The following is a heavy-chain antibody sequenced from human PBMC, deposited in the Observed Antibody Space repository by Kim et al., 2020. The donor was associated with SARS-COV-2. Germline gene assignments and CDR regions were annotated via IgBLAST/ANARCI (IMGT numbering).Heavy chain of an antibody. Sequence: GGSLRLSCAASGFTFSSYGMHWVRQAPGKGLEWVAVIWYDGSNKYYADSVKGRFTISRDNSKNTLYLQMNSLRAEDTAVYYCAREGYLLGLYSGSYRYFDYWGQGTLVTVSS. CDR3: AREGYLLGLYSGSYRYFDY. CDR2: IWYDGSNK. V-gene: IGHV3-33*01. J-gene: IGHJ4*02. D-gene: IGHD1-26*01. CDR1: GFTFSSYG.